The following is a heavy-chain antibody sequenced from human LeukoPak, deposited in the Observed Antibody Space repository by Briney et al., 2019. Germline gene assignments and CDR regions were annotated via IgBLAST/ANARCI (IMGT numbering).Heavy chain of an antibody. J-gene: IGHJ4*02. D-gene: IGHD6-13*01. V-gene: IGHV4-34*01. CDR1: DGPFRGYY. CDR2: INHSGST. Sequence: PSETLSLTCGVFDGPFRGYYWSWIRQPPGKGLEWSGEINHSGSTNYNPSPTSRVTISVDTSKNPFSLKLSSVTAADTPVYYGARVPSIATAGTRGYYFDYWGQGTLVTVSS. CDR3: ARVPSIATAGTRGYYFDY.